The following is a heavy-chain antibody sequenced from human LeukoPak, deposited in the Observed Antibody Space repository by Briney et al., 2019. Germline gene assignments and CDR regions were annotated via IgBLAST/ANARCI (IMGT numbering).Heavy chain of an antibody. CDR2: ISGSGGST. D-gene: IGHD3-10*01. CDR3: AKAKGRGSPGRDYFDY. J-gene: IGHJ4*02. Sequence: PGGSLRLSCAASGFPFSSYSMSWVRQAPGKGLEWVSAISGSGGSTYYADSVKGRFTISRDNSKNTLYLQMNSLRAEDTAVYYCAKAKGRGSPGRDYFDYWGQGTLVTVSS. CDR1: GFPFSSYS. V-gene: IGHV3-23*01.